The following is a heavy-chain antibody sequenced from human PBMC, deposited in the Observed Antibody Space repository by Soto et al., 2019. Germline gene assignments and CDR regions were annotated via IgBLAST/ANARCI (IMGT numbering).Heavy chain of an antibody. D-gene: IGHD2-15*01. Sequence: GGSLRLSCVASGFTFRTYTMNWVRQAPGKGLEWVSGIRGFSPYTFYSESVKGRFTISRDNAKNSLYLQMNSLRAEDTAVYYCARDRGYDAHDYYYNAMDVWGQGTTVTVSS. CDR2: IRGFSPYT. V-gene: IGHV3-21*01. J-gene: IGHJ6*02. CDR1: GFTFRTYT. CDR3: ARDRGYDAHDYYYNAMDV.